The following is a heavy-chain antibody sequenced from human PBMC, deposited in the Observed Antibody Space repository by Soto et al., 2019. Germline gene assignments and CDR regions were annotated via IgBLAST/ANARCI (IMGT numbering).Heavy chain of an antibody. CDR1: GGSVSSGDYF. Sequence: SETLSLTCTVSGGSVSSGDYFWSWLRQSPGKRLEWIAYIYYSGSTNYNPSLKSRATISVDTSKSQVSLTLTSTTAADAALYYCARSPNYYYYGFDVWGQGTAVTVSS. CDR3: ARSPNYYYYGFDV. CDR2: IYYSGST. V-gene: IGHV4-61*08. J-gene: IGHJ6*02. D-gene: IGHD3-10*01.